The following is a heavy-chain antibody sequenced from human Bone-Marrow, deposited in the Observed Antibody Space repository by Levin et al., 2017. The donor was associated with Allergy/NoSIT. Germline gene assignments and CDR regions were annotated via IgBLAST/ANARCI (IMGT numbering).Heavy chain of an antibody. CDR2: ISRSSSTI. CDR3: ARPDCSGTSCYYFFDS. J-gene: IGHJ4*02. D-gene: IGHD2-2*01. CDR1: GFTFSRYS. V-gene: IGHV3-48*02. Sequence: GGSLRLSCAASGFTFSRYSMNWVRQAPGRGLECVSYISRSSSTISYADSVKGRFTISRDNAKNSLYLQMNSLRDEDTAVYYCARPDCSGTSCYYFFDSWGQGTLVTVSS.